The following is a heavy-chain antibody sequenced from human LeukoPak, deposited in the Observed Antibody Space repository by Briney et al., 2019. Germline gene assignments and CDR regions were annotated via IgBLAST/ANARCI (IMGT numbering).Heavy chain of an antibody. CDR1: GFTFSDYY. D-gene: IGHD3-10*01. V-gene: IGHV3-11*01. Sequence: GGSLRLSCAASGFTFSDYYMSWIRQAPGKGLEWVSYISNSGDTMYYADSVKGRFTISRDNAQNSLYLQMNSLRAEDTAVYYCARAPPLSDYWGQGTLVTVSS. CDR2: ISNSGDTM. CDR3: ARAPPLSDY. J-gene: IGHJ4*02.